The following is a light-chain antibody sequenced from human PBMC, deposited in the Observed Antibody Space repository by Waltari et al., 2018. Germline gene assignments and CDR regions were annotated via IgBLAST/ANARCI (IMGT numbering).Light chain of an antibody. CDR2: GNT. CDR1: SSNCGAAQD. CDR3: QSFDSSLSASV. Sequence: QSVLTQPPSISAAPGQKVTIPCTRGSSNCGAAQDVPWYQQFPGTAPKLLIFGNTNRAAGVPGRISGSRFGASASLAIAGLQSEDEAVYYCQSFDSSLSASVFGGGTKLTVL. J-gene: IGLJ3*02. V-gene: IGLV1-40*01.